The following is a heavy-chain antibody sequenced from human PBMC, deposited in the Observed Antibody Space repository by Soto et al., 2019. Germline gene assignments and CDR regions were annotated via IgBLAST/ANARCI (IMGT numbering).Heavy chain of an antibody. D-gene: IGHD6-13*01. J-gene: IGHJ4*03. CDR1: AGYISSGNYF. CDR2: IYYSGAT. CDR3: ASRQQQVALVDY. V-gene: IGHV4-30-4*01. Sequence: SETLSLTCSVSAGYISSGNYFWSWVRQTPGKGLEWIGHIYYSGATFYNPSLKSRVSISVDASKDQFSLKLTSVTAADTAIYYCASRQQQVALVDYWGQGTTVTVSS.